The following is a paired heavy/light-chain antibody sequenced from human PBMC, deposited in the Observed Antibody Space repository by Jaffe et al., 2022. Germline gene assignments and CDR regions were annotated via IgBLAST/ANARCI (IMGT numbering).Heavy chain of an antibody. J-gene: IGHJ1*01. V-gene: IGHV1-3*01. D-gene: IGHD3-22*01. Sequence: QVQLVQSGAEVKKPGASVKVSCKASGYTFTDYVLYWVRQAPGQRLEWMGWINAGNGNTRYSQKFQDRVTIIRDTSASTVYMDLSSLRSEDTAVYHCARGDRSGQEFFQHWGQGTLVTVSS. CDR3: ARGDRSGQEFFQH. CDR2: INAGNGNT. CDR1: GYTFTDYV.
Light chain of an antibody. Sequence: DIVMTQSPDSLAVSLGERATINCKSSQSVLYSSNNKNYLAWYQQKPGQPPKLLIYWASTRESGVPDRFSGSGSGTDFTLTISSLQAEDVAVYYCQHYYGPSLTFGQGTKVEIK. CDR2: WAS. V-gene: IGKV4-1*01. CDR1: QSVLYSSNNKNY. J-gene: IGKJ1*01. CDR3: QHYYGPSLT.